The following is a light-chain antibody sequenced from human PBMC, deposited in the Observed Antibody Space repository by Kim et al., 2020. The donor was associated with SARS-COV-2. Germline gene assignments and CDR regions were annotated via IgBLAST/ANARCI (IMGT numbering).Light chain of an antibody. CDR2: AVS. Sequence: LSPGERATLSCRASQSLTSNFLAWYQQQPGQAPRLLIYAVSTRATGIPDRFSGSGSGTDFTLTISRLEPEDFAVYFCQQYDNLPRTFGQGTKLEIK. CDR3: QQYDNLPRT. V-gene: IGKV3-20*01. CDR1: QSLTSNF. J-gene: IGKJ2*01.